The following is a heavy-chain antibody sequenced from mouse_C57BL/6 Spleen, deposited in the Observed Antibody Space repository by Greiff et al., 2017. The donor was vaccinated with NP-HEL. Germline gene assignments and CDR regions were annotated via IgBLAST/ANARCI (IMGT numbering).Heavy chain of an antibody. CDR3: ARDDDYDGGFDY. J-gene: IGHJ2*01. CDR1: GYSITSGYD. CDR2: ISYSGST. Sequence: DVQLQESGPGMVKPSQSLSLTCTVTGYSITSGYDWHWIRHFPGNKLEWMGYISYSGSTNYNPSLKSRISITHDTSKNHFFLKLNSVTTEDTAAYYCARDDDYDGGFDYWGQGTTLTVSS. V-gene: IGHV3-1*01. D-gene: IGHD2-4*01.